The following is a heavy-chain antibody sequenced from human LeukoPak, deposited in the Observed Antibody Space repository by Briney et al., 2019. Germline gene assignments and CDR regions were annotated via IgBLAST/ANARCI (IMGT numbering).Heavy chain of an antibody. CDR1: GFTFDDYA. J-gene: IGHJ4*02. D-gene: IGHD4-23*01. CDR2: ISGDGDST. V-gene: IGHV3-43*02. Sequence: GGSLRLSCAASGFTFDDYAMHWVRQAPGKGLEWVSLISGDGDSTYYADSVKGRFTISRDNSKNSLYLQMNSPRTEDTALYYCAKDLIEINYGGNSHSSYWGQGTLVTVSS. CDR3: AKDLIEINYGGNSHSSY.